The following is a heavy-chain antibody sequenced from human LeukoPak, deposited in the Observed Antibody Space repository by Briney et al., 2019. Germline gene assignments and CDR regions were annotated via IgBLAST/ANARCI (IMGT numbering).Heavy chain of an antibody. D-gene: IGHD3-10*01. CDR1: GGTFSSYA. Sequence: EASVKVSCKASGGTFSSYAISWVRQAPGQGLEWMGGIIPIFGTANYAQKFQGRVTITADESTSTAYMELSSLRSEDTAVYYCARDRDYYGSGSYLAYDYWGQGTLVTVSS. CDR2: IIPIFGTA. J-gene: IGHJ4*02. CDR3: ARDRDYYGSGSYLAYDY. V-gene: IGHV1-69*13.